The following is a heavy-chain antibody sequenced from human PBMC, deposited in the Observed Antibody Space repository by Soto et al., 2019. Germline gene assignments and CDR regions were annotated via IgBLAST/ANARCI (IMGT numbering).Heavy chain of an antibody. J-gene: IGHJ4*02. Sequence: QVQLVESGGGVVQPGRSLRLSCAASGFTFSSYGMHWVRQAPGKGLEWVAVISYDGSNKYYADSVKGRFTISRDNSKNTLYLQMNSLRAEDTAVYYCAKADLRTSTFDYWGQGTLVTVSS. CDR2: ISYDGSNK. D-gene: IGHD4-17*01. CDR3: AKADLRTSTFDY. V-gene: IGHV3-30*18. CDR1: GFTFSSYG.